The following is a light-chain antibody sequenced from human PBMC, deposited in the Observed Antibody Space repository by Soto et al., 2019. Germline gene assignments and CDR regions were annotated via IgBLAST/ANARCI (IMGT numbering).Light chain of an antibody. V-gene: IGLV2-14*01. CDR3: SSYTSSSTLLYV. J-gene: IGLJ1*01. CDR2: EVS. Sequence: QFALTQSRSVSGSPGQSVTISCTVTSSDVGGYNYVSWYQQHPGKAPKLMIYEVSNRPSGVSNRFSGSKSGNTASLTISGLQAEDEADYYCSSYTSSSTLLYVFGTGTKVTVL. CDR1: SSDVGGYNY.